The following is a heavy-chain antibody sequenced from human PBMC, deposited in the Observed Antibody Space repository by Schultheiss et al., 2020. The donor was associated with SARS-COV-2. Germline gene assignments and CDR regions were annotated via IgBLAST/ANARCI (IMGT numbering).Heavy chain of an antibody. V-gene: IGHV3-15*01. D-gene: IGHD6-13*01. J-gene: IGHJ2*01. CDR1: GFNFSSYG. CDR2: IKSKTDGGTT. Sequence: GESLKISCAASGFNFSSYGMHWVRQAPGKGLEWVGRIKSKTDGGTTDYAAPVKGRFTISRDDSKNTLYLQMNSLRAEDTAVYYCARDFQQLVSRESVWGRGTLVTVSS. CDR3: ARDFQQLVSRESV.